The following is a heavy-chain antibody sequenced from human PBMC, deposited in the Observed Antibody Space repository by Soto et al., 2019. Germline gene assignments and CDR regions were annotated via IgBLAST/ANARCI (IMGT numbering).Heavy chain of an antibody. Sequence: GESRKISCKGSGYSFAGYWITWVRQKPGKGLEWMGRIDPSDSQTYYSPSFRGHVTISATKSITTVFLQWTSLKASDTAMYYCARLVYGGNSPRMDVWGQGTTVTVSS. CDR2: IDPSDSQT. D-gene: IGHD1-7*01. J-gene: IGHJ6*02. V-gene: IGHV5-10-1*01. CDR1: GYSFAGYW. CDR3: ARLVYGGNSPRMDV.